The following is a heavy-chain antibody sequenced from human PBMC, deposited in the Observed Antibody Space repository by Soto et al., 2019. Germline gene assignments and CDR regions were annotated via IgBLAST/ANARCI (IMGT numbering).Heavy chain of an antibody. V-gene: IGHV3-30*18. Sequence: QARLVESGGGVGQPGRSLRLSCEASGLTFSAYGMHWVRQAPGKGLEWVATISYDGSKKYFGDSVKGRFTISRDNSKSTLYLEMNSLRTEDTAVYYCAKASHCNKGRCSLGLIGDRAFDIWGQGTMVTVSS. J-gene: IGHJ3*02. CDR1: GLTFSAYG. CDR2: ISYDGSKK. D-gene: IGHD2-8*01. CDR3: AKASHCNKGRCSLGLIGDRAFDI.